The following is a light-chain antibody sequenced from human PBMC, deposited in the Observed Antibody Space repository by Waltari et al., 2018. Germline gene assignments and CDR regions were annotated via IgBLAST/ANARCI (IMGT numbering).Light chain of an antibody. Sequence: YELTQPPSVSVSPGQTARITCSGDVLPKQYAYWYQQKQGQAPVMLIYQDTERPSGRPAGFAGSRSGTTVTLAISGVQAEDEADYHCQSTDSSGSYVLFGGGTKLTVL. CDR1: VLPKQY. J-gene: IGLJ2*01. CDR3: QSTDSSGSYVL. CDR2: QDT. V-gene: IGLV3-25*03.